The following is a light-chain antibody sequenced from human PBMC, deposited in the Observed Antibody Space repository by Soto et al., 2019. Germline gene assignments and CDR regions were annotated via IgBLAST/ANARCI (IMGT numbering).Light chain of an antibody. Sequence: EIVLTQSPATLSLSPGERATLSCRASQSVSGFLAWFQQKPGQAPRLLIYDASKRATGIPARFSGSGFGTDYTLTISSLEPEDFAVYYCQQYNDWPPTFGQGTKVEIK. J-gene: IGKJ1*01. V-gene: IGKV3-11*01. CDR3: QQYNDWPPT. CDR1: QSVSGF. CDR2: DAS.